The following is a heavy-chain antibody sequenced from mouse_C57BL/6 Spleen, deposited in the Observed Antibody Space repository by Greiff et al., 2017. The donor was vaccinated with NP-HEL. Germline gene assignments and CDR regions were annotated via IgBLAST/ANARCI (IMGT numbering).Heavy chain of an antibody. J-gene: IGHJ4*01. D-gene: IGHD2-4*01. CDR2: ISNLAYSI. CDR1: GFTFSDYG. Sequence: EVQRVESGGGLVQPGGSLKLSCAASGFTFSDYGMAWVRQAPRKGPEWVAFISNLAYSIYYADTVTGRFTISRENAKNTLYLEMSSLRSEDTAMYYCARILRRYAMDYWGQGTSVTVSS. V-gene: IGHV5-15*01. CDR3: ARILRRYAMDY.